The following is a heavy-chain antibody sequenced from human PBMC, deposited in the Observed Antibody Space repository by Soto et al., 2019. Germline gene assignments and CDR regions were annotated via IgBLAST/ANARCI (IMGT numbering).Heavy chain of an antibody. J-gene: IGHJ6*02. CDR3: ARDRVVPAAIDGGYYYYGMDV. Sequence: EVQLVESGGGLVKPGGSLRLSCAASGFTFSSYSMNWVRQAPGKGLEWVSSISSSSSYIYYADSVKGRFTISRDNAKNSLYLQMNSLRAEDTAVYYCARDRVVPAAIDGGYYYYGMDVWGQGTTVTVSS. V-gene: IGHV3-21*01. D-gene: IGHD2-2*02. CDR2: ISSSSSYI. CDR1: GFTFSSYS.